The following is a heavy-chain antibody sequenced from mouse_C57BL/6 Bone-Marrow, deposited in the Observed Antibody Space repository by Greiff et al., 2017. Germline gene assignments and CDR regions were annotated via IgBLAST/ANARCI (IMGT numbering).Heavy chain of an antibody. V-gene: IGHV14-3*02. CDR3: ARSRYVKIYAMDY. CDR2: IDPANGNT. J-gene: IGHJ4*01. CDR1: GFNIKDTY. Sequence: EVQLQQSGAELVKPGASVKLSCTASGFNIKDTYMHWVKQTPEQGLEWIGRIDPANGNTKYDPKFPGKATITADTSTNTAYLQLSSLTSEDTAVYYYARSRYVKIYAMDYWGQGTSVTVSS. D-gene: IGHD2-10*02.